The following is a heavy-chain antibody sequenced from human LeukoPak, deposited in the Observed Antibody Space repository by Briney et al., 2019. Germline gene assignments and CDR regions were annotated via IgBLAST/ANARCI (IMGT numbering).Heavy chain of an antibody. J-gene: IGHJ5*02. V-gene: IGHV4-59*08. CDR3: ARREAVTGTPRAWFDP. CDR1: GGXFSTYY. CDR2: IYSGGST. D-gene: IGHD6-19*01. Sequence: SETLSLTCTVSGGXFSTYYCTWIRQPPGKGLEWIGYIYSGGSTNYNPSLKSRVTISLDTSKTQFSLKLTSVTAADTAVYYCARREAVTGTPRAWFDPWGQGTLVTVSS.